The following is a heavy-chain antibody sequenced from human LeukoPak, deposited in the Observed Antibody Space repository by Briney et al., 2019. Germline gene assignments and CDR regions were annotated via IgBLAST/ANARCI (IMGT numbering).Heavy chain of an antibody. J-gene: IGHJ4*02. V-gene: IGHV1-46*01. CDR3: ARICQGMVLDY. CDR1: GYILTSYY. D-gene: IGHD4/OR15-4a*01. Sequence: GASVKVSCKASGYILTSYYMHWVRQAPGQGLEWMGIINPSGGSTNYAQNFQGRVTMTRDTSTSTVYMELSSLRSEDTAVYYCARICQGMVLDYWGQGTLVTVSS. CDR2: INPSGGST.